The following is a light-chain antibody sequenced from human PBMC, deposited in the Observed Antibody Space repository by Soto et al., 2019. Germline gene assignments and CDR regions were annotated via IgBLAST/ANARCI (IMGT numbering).Light chain of an antibody. CDR1: QSISSW. CDR2: KAS. J-gene: IGKJ1*01. V-gene: IGKV1-5*03. CDR3: QQFNNYPWT. Sequence: DIPMTQSPSTLSASVGDRVTITCRASQSISSWLAWYQQKPGKAPKLLIYKASSLESGVPSRFSGSGSGTEFTLTISSLHPDYVATYYCQQFNNYPWTFGQGTRVEIK.